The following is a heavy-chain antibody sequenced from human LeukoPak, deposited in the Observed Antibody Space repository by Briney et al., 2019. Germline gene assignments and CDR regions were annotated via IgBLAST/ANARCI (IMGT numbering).Heavy chain of an antibody. D-gene: IGHD5-12*01. CDR2: ISSSGSTI. J-gene: IGHJ4*02. CDR3: ARDRVAYSGYDFTYFDY. CDR1: GFTFSSYE. V-gene: IGHV3-48*03. Sequence: GGSLRLSCAASGFTFSSYEMNWVRQAPGKGLEWVSYISSSGSTIYYADSVKGRFTISRDNAKNSLYLQMNSLRAEDTALYYCARDRVAYSGYDFTYFDYWGQGTLVTVSS.